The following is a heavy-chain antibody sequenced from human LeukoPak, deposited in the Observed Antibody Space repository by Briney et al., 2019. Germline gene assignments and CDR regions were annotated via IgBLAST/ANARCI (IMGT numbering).Heavy chain of an antibody. CDR2: INWKTGNG. CDR1: GFNFDDYA. Sequence: GGSLRLSCAVSGFNFDDYAMHWVRQAPGRGLEWVSGINWKTGNGIYTDSAKGRFTISRDNAKNSLYLQMSSLRAEDTALYCCTRRAARWQFDLWGRGTLLTVSS. V-gene: IGHV3-9*01. J-gene: IGHJ2*01. D-gene: IGHD5-24*01. CDR3: TRRAARWQFDL.